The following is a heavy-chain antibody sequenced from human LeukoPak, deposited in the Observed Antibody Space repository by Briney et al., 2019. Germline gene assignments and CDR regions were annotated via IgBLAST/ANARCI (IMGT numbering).Heavy chain of an antibody. CDR1: GGSISSGDYY. J-gene: IGHJ4*02. D-gene: IGHD3-9*01. CDR3: ARDLRYFGYLDY. V-gene: IGHV4-30-4*08. Sequence: SETLSLTXTVSGGSISSGDYYWSWIRQPPGKGLDWLGYIYYSGSSYYNPSLKSRVTISVDTSKNQFSLKLSSVTAADTAVYYCARDLRYFGYLDYWGQGTLVTVSS. CDR2: IYYSGSS.